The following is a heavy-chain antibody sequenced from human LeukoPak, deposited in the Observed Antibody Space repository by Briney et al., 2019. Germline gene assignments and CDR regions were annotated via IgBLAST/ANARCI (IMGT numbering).Heavy chain of an antibody. Sequence: PSETLSLTCTVSGGSMSSGDYYWSWIRQPPGKGLEWIGYMSYSGSSYYIPSLRSRVTMSINSSKNQFSLKLSSVTAADTALYFCARGLADAFDIWGQGTVVTVSS. CDR3: ARGLADAFDI. CDR1: GGSMSSGDYY. CDR2: MSYSGSS. J-gene: IGHJ3*02. V-gene: IGHV4-30-4*08.